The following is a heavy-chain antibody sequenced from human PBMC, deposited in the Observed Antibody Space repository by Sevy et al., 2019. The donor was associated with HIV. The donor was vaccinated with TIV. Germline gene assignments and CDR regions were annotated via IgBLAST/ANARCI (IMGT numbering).Heavy chain of an antibody. Sequence: GGSLRLSCAASGFTFSSYWMSWVRQAPGKGLEWVANIKQDGSEKYYVDSVKGRFTISRDNAKNSLYLQMNSLRAEDTAVYYCARDLSDWRDDAFDIWGQGTMVTVSS. D-gene: IGHD2-21*02. J-gene: IGHJ3*02. CDR2: IKQDGSEK. CDR1: GFTFSSYW. CDR3: ARDLSDWRDDAFDI. V-gene: IGHV3-7*01.